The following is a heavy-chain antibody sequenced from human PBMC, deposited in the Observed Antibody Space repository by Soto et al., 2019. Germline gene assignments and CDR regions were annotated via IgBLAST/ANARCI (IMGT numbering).Heavy chain of an antibody. J-gene: IGHJ6*02. CDR1: GSSISSGGYY. V-gene: IGHV4-31*03. CDR2: IYYSGST. CDR3: ASDKEGLADV. Sequence: SETLSLTCTVSGSSISSGGYYWSWIRQHPGKGLEWIGYIYYSGSTYYNPSLKSRVTISVDTSKNQFSLKLSSVTAADTAVYYWASDKEGLADVWGQGTTVTVSS.